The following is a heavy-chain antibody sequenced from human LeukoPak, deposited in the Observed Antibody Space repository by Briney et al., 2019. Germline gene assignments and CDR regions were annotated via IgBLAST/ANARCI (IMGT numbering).Heavy chain of an antibody. V-gene: IGHV4-4*07. CDR3: ASHDSPNWYFDL. D-gene: IGHD2-15*01. CDR2: IYTSGST. CDR1: GGSISSYY. Sequence: SETLSLTCTVSGGSISSYYWSWIRQPAGKGLGWIGRIYTSGSTNYNPSLKSRVTMSVDTSKNQFSPKLSSVTAADTAVYYCASHDSPNWYFDLWGRGTLVTVSS. J-gene: IGHJ2*01.